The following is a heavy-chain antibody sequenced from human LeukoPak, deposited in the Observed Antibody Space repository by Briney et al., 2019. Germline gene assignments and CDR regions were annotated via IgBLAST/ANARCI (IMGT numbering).Heavy chain of an antibody. CDR1: GGSISSYY. V-gene: IGHV4-4*07. CDR2: IYTSGST. Sequence: PSETLSLTCTVSGGSISSYYWSWIRQPAGKGLEWIGRIYTSGSTNYNPPLKSRVTMSVDTSKNQFSLKLSCVTAADTAVYYCARGKVDDYDSSGWAFDFWGQGTMVTVSS. D-gene: IGHD3-22*01. J-gene: IGHJ3*01. CDR3: ARGKVDDYDSSGWAFDF.